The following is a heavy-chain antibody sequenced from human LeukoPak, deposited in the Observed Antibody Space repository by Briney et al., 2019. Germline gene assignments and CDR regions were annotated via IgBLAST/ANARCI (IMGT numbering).Heavy chain of an antibody. CDR3: ASTNYYGSGSYYNSIV. J-gene: IGHJ4*02. V-gene: IGHV3-7*01. CDR2: IKQDGSGK. Sequence: GGSLRLSCAASGFTFSSYWMSWVRQAPGKGLEWVANIKQDGSGKYYVDSVKGRFTISRDNAKNSLYLQMNSLRAEDTAVYYCASTNYYGSGSYYNSIVWGQGTLVTVSS. CDR1: GFTFSSYW. D-gene: IGHD3-10*01.